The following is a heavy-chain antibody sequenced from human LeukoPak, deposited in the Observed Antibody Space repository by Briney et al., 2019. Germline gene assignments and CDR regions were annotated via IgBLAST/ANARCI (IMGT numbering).Heavy chain of an antibody. CDR3: ARARYSSSRTPYGMDV. D-gene: IGHD6-13*01. J-gene: IGHJ6*02. Sequence: SETLSLTCTVSGGSISSYYWSWTRQPPGKGLGWTGYIYYSGSTNYNPSLKSRVTISVDTSKSQFSLKLSSVTAADTAVYYCARARYSSSRTPYGMDVWGQGTTVTVSS. CDR2: IYYSGST. V-gene: IGHV4-59*01. CDR1: GGSISSYY.